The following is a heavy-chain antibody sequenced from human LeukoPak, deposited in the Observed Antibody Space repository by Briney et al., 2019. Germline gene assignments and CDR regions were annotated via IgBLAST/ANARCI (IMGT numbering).Heavy chain of an antibody. V-gene: IGHV3-30*02. CDR1: AFTFRSYG. D-gene: IGHD1-26*01. CDR3: AKDQGRIVGATKGVDY. Sequence: GGSLRLSYAASAFTFRSYGMHWVRQAPGKGLEWVAFIRYHGSDKYYADSVKGRFTISRDNSKNTLYLQMDSLRAEDTAVYYCAKDQGRIVGATKGVDYWGQGTLVTVSS. CDR2: IRYHGSDK. J-gene: IGHJ4*02.